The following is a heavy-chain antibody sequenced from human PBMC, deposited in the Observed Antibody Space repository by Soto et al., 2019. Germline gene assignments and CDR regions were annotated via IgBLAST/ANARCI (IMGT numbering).Heavy chain of an antibody. D-gene: IGHD3-9*01. CDR2: IKNKTDGGTT. J-gene: IGHJ3*02. V-gene: IGHV3-15*01. Sequence: LRLSSAAYGFTFSKAWISWFHQSHVKGLELVVRIKNKTDGGTTHYAARVRRRFTISRADSKNTLYRQSNTLKTEYTAVYFCTTDWPHDILTRYQRPDALDIWGQGTMVTV. CDR3: TTDWPHDILTRYQRPDALDI. CDR1: GFTFSKAW.